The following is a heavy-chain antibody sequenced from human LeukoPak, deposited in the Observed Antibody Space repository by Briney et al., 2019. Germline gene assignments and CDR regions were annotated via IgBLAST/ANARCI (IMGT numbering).Heavy chain of an antibody. CDR3: ARDGVEMATIIGYYYYYMDV. Sequence: GGSLRLSCAASGFTFDDYAMHWVRQAPGKGLEWVANIKQDGSEKYYVDSVKGRFTISRDNAKNSLYLQMNSLRAEDTAVYYCARDGVEMATIIGYYYYYMDVWGKGTTVTVSS. CDR1: GFTFDDYA. J-gene: IGHJ6*03. D-gene: IGHD5-24*01. CDR2: IKQDGSEK. V-gene: IGHV3-7*01.